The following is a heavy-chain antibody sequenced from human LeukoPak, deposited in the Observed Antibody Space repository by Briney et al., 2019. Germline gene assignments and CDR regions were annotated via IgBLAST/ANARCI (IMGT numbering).Heavy chain of an antibody. V-gene: IGHV4-34*01. Sequence: PSETLSLTCGVTGVSFSGCYWSWIRQTPGKGLEWIGEINHSGGTNYNPSLKSRATISVDTSKNQFSLNLNSVTAADTAVYFCARRLYDYVWGTYRSYYFDYWGQGSLVNVAS. CDR2: INHSGGT. CDR3: ARRLYDYVWGTYRSYYFDY. J-gene: IGHJ4*02. D-gene: IGHD3-16*02. CDR1: GVSFSGCY.